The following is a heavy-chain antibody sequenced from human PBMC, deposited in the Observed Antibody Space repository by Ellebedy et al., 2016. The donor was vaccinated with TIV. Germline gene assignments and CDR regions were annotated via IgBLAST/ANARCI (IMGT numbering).Heavy chain of an antibody. CDR2: IMPIFGTA. CDR3: ARDAWGTDWGKDKGGNDY. V-gene: IGHV1-69*13. CDR1: GDTFSSYA. J-gene: IGHJ4*02. D-gene: IGHD3-16*01. Sequence: SVKVSXXASGDTFSSYAISWVRQAPGQGLEWMGGIMPIFGTANYAQKFQGRVTISADESTSTAYMELSSLRSEDTAVYYCARDAWGTDWGKDKGGNDYWGQGTLVTVSS.